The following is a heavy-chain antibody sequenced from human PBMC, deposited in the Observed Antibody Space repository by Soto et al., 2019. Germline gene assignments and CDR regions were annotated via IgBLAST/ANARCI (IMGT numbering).Heavy chain of an antibody. J-gene: IGHJ6*02. CDR2: ISSSSSYI. D-gene: IGHD1-7*01. V-gene: IGHV3-21*01. Sequence: PGGSLRLSCAASGFTFSSYSMNWVRQAPGKGLEWVSSISSSSSYIYYADSVKGRFTISRDNAKNSLYLQMNSLRAEDTAVYYCASLTLNRIKWNYFGGMDVWGQGTTVTVSS. CDR1: GFTFSSYS. CDR3: ASLTLNRIKWNYFGGMDV.